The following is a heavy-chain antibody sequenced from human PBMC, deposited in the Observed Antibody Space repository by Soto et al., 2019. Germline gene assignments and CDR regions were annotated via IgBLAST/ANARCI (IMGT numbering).Heavy chain of an antibody. V-gene: IGHV1-8*01. CDR1: GYTFNTYD. CDR2: MNPNTGST. Sequence: QVQLVQSGAEVKKPGASVKVSCKASGYTFNTYDIEWVRLATGQGLEWMGSMNPNTGSTDYAQKFQGRVTMTMTTSISTAYLELSNLRSDDTAIYYCARTMGGIAAAGSHFWGQGTLVTVSA. CDR3: ARTMGGIAAAGSHF. J-gene: IGHJ4*02. D-gene: IGHD6-13*01.